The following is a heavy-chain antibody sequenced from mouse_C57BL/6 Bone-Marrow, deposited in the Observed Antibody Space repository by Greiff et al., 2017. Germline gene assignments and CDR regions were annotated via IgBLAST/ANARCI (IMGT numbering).Heavy chain of an antibody. V-gene: IGHV2-6-1*01. CDR1: GFSFTSYG. J-gene: IGHJ2*01. D-gene: IGHD2-4*01. CDR3: ARHGDYAFDY. CDR2: IWSDGST. Sequence: QVQLQQSGPGLVAPSQSLSITCTVSGFSFTSYGVHWVRRPPGKGLAWLVVIWSDGSTTYNSALKSRLGISKDNSKSQVFLKMNSLQTDDTAMDYCARHGDYAFDYWGKGTTLTVSS.